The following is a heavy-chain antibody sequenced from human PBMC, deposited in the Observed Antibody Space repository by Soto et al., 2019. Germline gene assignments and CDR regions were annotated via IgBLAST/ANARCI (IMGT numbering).Heavy chain of an antibody. V-gene: IGHV4-39*01. CDR2: IYYSGST. CDR1: GGSISSSSYY. D-gene: IGHD3-9*01. J-gene: IGHJ4*02. Sequence: SETLSLTCTVSGGSISSSSYYWGWIRQPPGKGLEWIGSIYYSGSTYYNPSLKSRVTISVDTSKNQFSLKLSSVTAADTAVYYCASIPYYDILTGVDYWGQGTLVTVSS. CDR3: ASIPYYDILTGVDY.